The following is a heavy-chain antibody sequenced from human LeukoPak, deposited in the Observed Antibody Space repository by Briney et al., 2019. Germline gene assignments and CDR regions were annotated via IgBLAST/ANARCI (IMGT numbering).Heavy chain of an antibody. CDR2: IYYSGST. CDR1: GGSISSSSYY. D-gene: IGHD2-21*02. V-gene: IGHV4-39*01. J-gene: IGHJ4*02. Sequence: PSETLSLTCTVSGGSISSSSYYWGWIRQPPGKGLEWIGSIYYSGSTYYNPSLKSRVTISVDTSKNQFSLKLSSVTAADTAVYYCARQGVTYPDGYYFDYWGQGTLVTVSS. CDR3: ARQGVTYPDGYYFDY.